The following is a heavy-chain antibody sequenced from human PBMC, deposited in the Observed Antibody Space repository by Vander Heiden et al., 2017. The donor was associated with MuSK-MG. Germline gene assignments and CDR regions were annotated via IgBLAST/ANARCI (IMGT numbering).Heavy chain of an antibody. V-gene: IGHV3-30-3*01. J-gene: IGHJ6*03. CDR1: GFTFSSYA. D-gene: IGHD1-26*01. Sequence: VQLVESGGGVVQPGRSLCLPCAAPGFTFSSYASHWVRRAPGKGVEWVAVIAYDGSNKYYAESVKGRFTISRDNSKNTLYLQMNSLRAEDTAVYYCAQSGSYANGNYYYYMDVWGKGTTVTVSS. CDR2: IAYDGSNK. CDR3: AQSGSYANGNYYYYMDV.